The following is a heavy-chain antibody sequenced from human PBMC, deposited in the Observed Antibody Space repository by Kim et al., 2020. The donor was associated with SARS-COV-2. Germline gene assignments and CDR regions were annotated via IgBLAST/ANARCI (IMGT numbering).Heavy chain of an antibody. D-gene: IGHD3-16*02. CDR3: ASALGH. J-gene: IGHJ4*02. Sequence: YTSGHTKYNPSLQTRVTMSVDMSKNQFSLKLSSVTAADTAVYYCASALGHWGQGTLVTVSS. CDR2: YTSGHT. V-gene: IGHV4-4*07.